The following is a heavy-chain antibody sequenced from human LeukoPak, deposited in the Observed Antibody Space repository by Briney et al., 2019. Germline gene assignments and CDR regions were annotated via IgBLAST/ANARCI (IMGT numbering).Heavy chain of an antibody. CDR1: GFTFSSSS. D-gene: IGHD6-19*01. Sequence: GGSLRLSCAASGFTFSSSSMSWVRQAPGKGLEWVSVIHSGGSTYYADSVKVRFIISRDNSKNALDLQMNSRRAEDTAVYFCAYSSGWTQCEYWGEGTLVSVFS. CDR2: IHSGGST. V-gene: IGHV3-53*01. J-gene: IGHJ4*02. CDR3: AYSSGWTQCEY.